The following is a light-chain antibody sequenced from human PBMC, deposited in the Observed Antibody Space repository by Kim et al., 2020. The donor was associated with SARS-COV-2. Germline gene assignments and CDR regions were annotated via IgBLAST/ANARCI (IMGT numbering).Light chain of an antibody. CDR1: SGHSRAC. V-gene: IGLV4-69*01. J-gene: IGLJ2*01. CDR2: IHRDSRR. CDR3: QSWDTGIKVV. Sequence: HTCTHRSGHSRACIEVHKQQHRQGSGYVIQIHRDSRRREGDRIPDPFSGDRAGDDDYLTISGLKSEDEADYYCQSWDTGIKVVFGGGTQLTVL.